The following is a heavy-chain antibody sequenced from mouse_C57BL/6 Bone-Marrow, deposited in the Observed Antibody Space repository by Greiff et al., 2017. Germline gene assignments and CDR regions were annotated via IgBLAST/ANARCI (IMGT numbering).Heavy chain of an antibody. CDR3: ARDRDWYFDV. V-gene: IGHV3-6*01. J-gene: IGHJ1*03. Sequence: VQLKESGPGLVKPSQSLSLTCSVTGYSITSGYYWNWIRQFPGNKLEWMGYISYDGSNNYNPSLKNRISITRDTSKNQFFLKLNSVTTEDTATYYCARDRDWYFDVWGTGTTVTVSS. CDR1: GYSITSGYY. CDR2: ISYDGSN.